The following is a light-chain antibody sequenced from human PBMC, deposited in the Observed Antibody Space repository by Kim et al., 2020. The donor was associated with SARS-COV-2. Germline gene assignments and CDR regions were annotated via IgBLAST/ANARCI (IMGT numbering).Light chain of an antibody. J-gene: IGLJ1*01. CDR2: RNN. V-gene: IGLV1-47*01. CDR3: ASWDDSLIGYF. CDR1: SANIGRNY. Sequence: GQGVTVSCSGSSANIGRNYEYWYQQLPGTAPKLLSYRNNLRPSGVPDRFSGSKSGTSASLAISGLRSEDEADYYCASWDDSLIGYFCGTGTKVTVL.